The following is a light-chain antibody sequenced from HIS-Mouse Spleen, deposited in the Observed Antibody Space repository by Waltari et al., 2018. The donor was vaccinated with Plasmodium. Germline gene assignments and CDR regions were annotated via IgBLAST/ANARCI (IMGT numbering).Light chain of an antibody. J-gene: IGLJ3*02. CDR1: ALPKKY. CDR3: YATDSSGNHRV. Sequence: SYELTQPPSVSVSPGQTARITCSGDALPKKYASWYHRKSGQAPVRVIYEDSKLPTGIRERCSGARPGKRATLTISGAQGEDEGDYYCYATDSSGNHRVFGGGTKLTVL. V-gene: IGLV3-10*01. CDR2: EDS.